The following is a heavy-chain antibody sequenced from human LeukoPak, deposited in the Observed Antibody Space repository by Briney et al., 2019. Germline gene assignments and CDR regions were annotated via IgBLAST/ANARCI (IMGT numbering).Heavy chain of an antibody. CDR3: ASEPGYSSGWHDYYFDY. J-gene: IGHJ4*02. CDR1: GFTFSSYS. Sequence: GGSLRFSCAASGFTFSSYSMNWVRQAPGKGLEWVSSISSSSYIYYADSVKGRFTISRDNAKNSLYLQMNSLRAEDTAVYYCASEPGYSSGWHDYYFDYWGQGTLVTVSS. CDR2: ISSSSYI. V-gene: IGHV3-21*01. D-gene: IGHD6-19*01.